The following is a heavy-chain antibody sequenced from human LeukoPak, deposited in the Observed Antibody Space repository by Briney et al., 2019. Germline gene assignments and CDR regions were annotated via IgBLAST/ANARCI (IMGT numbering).Heavy chain of an antibody. V-gene: IGHV4-34*01. J-gene: IGHJ5*02. D-gene: IGHD3-3*01. CDR2: INHSGST. CDR1: GFTFSSYE. CDR3: ASRGYDFWSGYRNWFDP. Sequence: GSLRLSCAASGFTFSSYEMNWVRQPPGKGLEWIGEINHSGSTNYNPSLKSRVTISVDTSKNQFSLKLSSVTAADTAVYYCASRGYDFWSGYRNWFDPWGQGTLVTVSS.